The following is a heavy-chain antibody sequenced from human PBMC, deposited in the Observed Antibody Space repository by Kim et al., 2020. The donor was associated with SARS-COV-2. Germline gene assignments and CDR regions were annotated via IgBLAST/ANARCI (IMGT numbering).Heavy chain of an antibody. D-gene: IGHD6-13*01. CDR3: ARYPFGSSLLGGA. Sequence: GGSLRLSCAASGFTVSSNYMSWVRQAPGKGLEWVSVIYSGGSTYYADSVKGRFTISRDNSKNTLYLQMNSLRAEDTAVYYCARYPFGSSLLGGAWGQGTLVTVSS. J-gene: IGHJ4*02. CDR2: IYSGGST. CDR1: GFTVSSNY. V-gene: IGHV3-53*01.